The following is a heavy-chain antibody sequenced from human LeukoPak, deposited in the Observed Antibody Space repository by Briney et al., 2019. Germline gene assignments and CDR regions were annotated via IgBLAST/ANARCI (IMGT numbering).Heavy chain of an antibody. CDR1: GYTFTGYY. V-gene: IGHV1-2*02. D-gene: IGHD3-22*01. Sequence: ASVKVSCKASGYTFTGYYMHWVRQAPGQGLEWMGWINPNSGGTNYAQKFQGRVTMTRDTSISTAYMELSRLRSDDTAVYYCARVVYYDISGYLQPFDYWGQGTLVTVSS. J-gene: IGHJ4*02. CDR2: INPNSGGT. CDR3: ARVVYYDISGYLQPFDY.